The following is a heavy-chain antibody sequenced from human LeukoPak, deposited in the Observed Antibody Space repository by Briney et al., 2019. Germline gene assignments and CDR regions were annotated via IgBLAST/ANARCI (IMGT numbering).Heavy chain of an antibody. D-gene: IGHD6-19*01. CDR2: ISYDGGNK. CDR1: GFTFSSYG. Sequence: PGGSLRLSCAASGFTFSSYGMHWVRQAPGKGLEWVAVISYDGGNKYYADSVKGRFTISRDNSKNTLYLQMNSLRAEDTAVYYCAKDHRYSSGWDHFDYWGQGTLVTVSS. J-gene: IGHJ4*02. CDR3: AKDHRYSSGWDHFDY. V-gene: IGHV3-30*18.